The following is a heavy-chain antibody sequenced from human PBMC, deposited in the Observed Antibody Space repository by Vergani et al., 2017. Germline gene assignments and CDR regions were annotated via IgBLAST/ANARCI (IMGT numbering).Heavy chain of an antibody. CDR1: GFTFSSYA. V-gene: IGHV3-23*01. CDR2: ISGSGGST. CDR3: AKHTNYDILTGYYY. J-gene: IGHJ4*02. Sequence: EVQLLESGGGLVQPGGSLRLSCAASGFTFSSYAMSWVRQAPGKGLEWVSAISGSGGSTYYAASVKGRFTISRDNSKNTLYLQMNSLTAEDTAVYYCAKHTNYDILTGYYYWGQGTLVTVSS. D-gene: IGHD3-9*01.